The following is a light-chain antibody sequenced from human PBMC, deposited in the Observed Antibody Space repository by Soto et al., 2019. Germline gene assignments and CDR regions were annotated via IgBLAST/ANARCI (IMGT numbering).Light chain of an antibody. Sequence: AIRMTQSPSSLSASTGDRVTITCRASQGISSYLAWYQQKPWKAPKLLIYAASTLQSGLPSMFSGSGSGTYFTLTISCLQSEDFATYYCQQYYSYPPTFGQGTKLEIK. CDR1: QGISSY. CDR3: QQYYSYPPT. CDR2: AAS. V-gene: IGKV1-8*01. J-gene: IGKJ2*01.